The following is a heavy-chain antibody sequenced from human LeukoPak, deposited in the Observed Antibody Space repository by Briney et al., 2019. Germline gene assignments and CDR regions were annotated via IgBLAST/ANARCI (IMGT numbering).Heavy chain of an antibody. D-gene: IGHD2-21*01. CDR1: GYTFTSYG. CDR3: ARDRQCGY. J-gene: IGHJ4*02. CDR2: ISPYNGNT. Sequence: ASVKVSCEASGYTFTSYGISWLRQAPAQGLEWMGWISPYNGNTNYPPKPQGRLTRYTDTSTSKAYMELRGLTSDDTAVYYCARDRQCGYWGQGTLVTVSS. V-gene: IGHV1-18*01.